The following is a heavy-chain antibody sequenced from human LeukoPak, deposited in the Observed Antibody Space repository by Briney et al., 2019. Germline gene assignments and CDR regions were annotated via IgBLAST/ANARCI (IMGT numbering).Heavy chain of an antibody. Sequence: GRSLRLSCAASGFTFSSYAMHRVRQAPGKGLEWVAVISYDGSNKHYADSVKGRFTISRDNSKNTLYLQMNSLRAEDTAVYYCARARGIVGARRHFDYWGQGTLVTVSS. CDR3: ARARGIVGARRHFDY. D-gene: IGHD1-26*01. CDR1: GFTFSSYA. V-gene: IGHV3-30-3*01. J-gene: IGHJ4*02. CDR2: ISYDGSNK.